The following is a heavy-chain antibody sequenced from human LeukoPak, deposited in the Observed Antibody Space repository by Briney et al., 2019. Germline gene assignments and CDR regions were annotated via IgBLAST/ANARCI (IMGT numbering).Heavy chain of an antibody. Sequence: SETLSLTCTVSSGSLSSDYWSWIRQSPGKGLEWIGYIYYSGTTNYNPSLKSRVTISVDTSKNQFSLKLSSVTAADTAVYYCARDLSLDYWGQGTLVTVSS. CDR2: IYYSGTT. V-gene: IGHV4-59*01. CDR1: SGSLSSDY. J-gene: IGHJ4*02. CDR3: ARDLSLDY.